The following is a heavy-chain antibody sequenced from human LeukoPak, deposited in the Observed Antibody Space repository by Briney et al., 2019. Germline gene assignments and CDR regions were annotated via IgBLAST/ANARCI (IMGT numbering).Heavy chain of an antibody. J-gene: IGHJ6*03. V-gene: IGHV4-4*02. Sequence: SQSLSLTCAVSAPSISIGNWWSWVRQPPGKGLEWIGEIFHSGSTNYNPSLKSRLTISLDNSKNKFSLKLSSVAGADTAVYSCARRRYCYMGVWGKGTTVTVSS. CDR2: IFHSGST. CDR3: ARRRYCYMGV. CDR1: APSISIGNW.